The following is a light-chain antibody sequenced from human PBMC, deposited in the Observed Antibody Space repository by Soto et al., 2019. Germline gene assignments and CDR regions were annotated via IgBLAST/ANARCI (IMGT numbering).Light chain of an antibody. CDR3: QQRRNWPRT. CDR2: DAS. Sequence: ETVLTQSPATLSLPPGEGATLSCRASQSVSSNLAWYQQKPGQAPRLLIYDASNRATGIPARFSGSGSGTDFTLTISSLEPEDFAVYYCQQRRNWPRTFGQGTKVEVK. V-gene: IGKV3-11*01. J-gene: IGKJ1*01. CDR1: QSVSSN.